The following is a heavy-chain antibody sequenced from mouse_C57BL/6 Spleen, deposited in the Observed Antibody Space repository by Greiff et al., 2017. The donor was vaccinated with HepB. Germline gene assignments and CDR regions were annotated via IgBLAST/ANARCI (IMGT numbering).Heavy chain of an antibody. CDR2: ISDGGSYT. Sequence: DVHLVESGGGLVKPGGSLKLSCAASGFTFSSYAMSWVRQTPEKRLEWVATISDGGSYTYYPDNVKGRFTISRDNAKNNLYLQMSHLKSEDTAMYYCAREGSSYSIDYWGQGTTLTVSS. CDR1: GFTFSSYA. J-gene: IGHJ2*01. CDR3: AREGSSYSIDY. V-gene: IGHV5-4*01. D-gene: IGHD1-1*01.